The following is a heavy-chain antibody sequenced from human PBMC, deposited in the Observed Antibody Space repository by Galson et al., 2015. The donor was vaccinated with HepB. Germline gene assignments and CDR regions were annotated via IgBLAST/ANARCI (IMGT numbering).Heavy chain of an antibody. CDR2: INPNSGGT. V-gene: IGHV1-2*02. D-gene: IGHD2-21*01. Sequence: SVKVSCKASGYTFTGYYIHWVRQAPGQGLEWVGWINPNSGGTSYAQKFQGRVTLTRDTSISTAYMDLSRLRSDDTAVYYCARADWGGANWFDPWGQGTLVTVSS. CDR1: GYTFTGYY. CDR3: ARADWGGANWFDP. J-gene: IGHJ5*02.